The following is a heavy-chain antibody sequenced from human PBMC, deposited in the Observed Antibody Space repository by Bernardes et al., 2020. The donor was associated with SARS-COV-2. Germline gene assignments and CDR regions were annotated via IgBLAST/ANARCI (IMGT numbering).Heavy chain of an antibody. CDR3: ARVAGTGSYYDLPGEESEGYY. CDR1: GGSISSGGYY. V-gene: IGHV4-31*03. D-gene: IGHD3-3*01. CDR2: IYYNGRT. Sequence: SETLSLTCSVSGGSISSGGYYWSWIRQHPGKGLEWIGYIYYNGRTYYNPSLKSRVTISVDTSKNQFSLRLSSVTAADTAVYYCARVAGTGSYYDLPGEESEGYYWGQGTLVTVSS. J-gene: IGHJ4*02.